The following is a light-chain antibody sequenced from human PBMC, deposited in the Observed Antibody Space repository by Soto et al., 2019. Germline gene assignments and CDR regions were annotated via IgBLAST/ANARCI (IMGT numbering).Light chain of an antibody. CDR3: TSYTSSSTEV. Sequence: QSALTQPASVSGSPGQSITISCTGTSSDVGGYNYVSWYQQHPGKVPKLMIYDVTNRPSGVSNHFSGSKSGNTASLTISGLQAEDEADYYCTSYTSSSTEVFGTGTKVTVL. CDR2: DVT. CDR1: SSDVGGYNY. V-gene: IGLV2-14*01. J-gene: IGLJ1*01.